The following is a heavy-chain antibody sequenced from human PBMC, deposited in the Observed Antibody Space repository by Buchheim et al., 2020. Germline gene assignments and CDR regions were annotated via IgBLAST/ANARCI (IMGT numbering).Heavy chain of an antibody. CDR3: ARVEDIVVVVAATQAFDI. Sequence: QLQLQESGPGLVKPSETLSLTCTVSGGSISSSSYYWGWIRQPPGKGLEWIGSIYYSGSTYYNPSLKRRVTISVDTSKNQFSLKLSSVTAADTAVYYCARVEDIVVVVAATQAFDIWGQGT. CDR1: GGSISSSSYY. V-gene: IGHV4-39*07. J-gene: IGHJ3*02. CDR2: IYYSGST. D-gene: IGHD2-15*01.